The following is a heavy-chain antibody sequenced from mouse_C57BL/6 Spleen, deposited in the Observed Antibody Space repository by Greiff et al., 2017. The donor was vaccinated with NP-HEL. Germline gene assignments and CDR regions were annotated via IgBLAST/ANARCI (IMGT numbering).Heavy chain of an antibody. CDR3: ARQRRNWDVDWYFDV. CDR2: ISSGGSYT. CDR1: GFTFSSYG. V-gene: IGHV5-6*01. D-gene: IGHD4-1*01. J-gene: IGHJ1*03. Sequence: EVQLQQSGGDLVKPGGSLKLSCAASGFTFSSYGMSWVRQTPDKRLEWVATISSGGSYTYYPDSVKGRFTISRDNAKNTLYLQMSSLKSEDTAMYYCARQRRNWDVDWYFDVWGTGTTVTVSS.